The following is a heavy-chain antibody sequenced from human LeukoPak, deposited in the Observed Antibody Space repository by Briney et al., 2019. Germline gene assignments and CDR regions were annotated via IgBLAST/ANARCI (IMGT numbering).Heavy chain of an antibody. D-gene: IGHD5-18*01. J-gene: IGHJ4*02. V-gene: IGHV3-33*01. Sequence: GGSLRLSCAASGFTFSSYGMHGVRQAPAKGLEGVAVIWYDGSNKYYADSVKGRFTISRDNSKNTLYLQMNSLRAEDTAVYYCARDRDSYGYGLYYFDYWGQGTLVTVSS. CDR2: IWYDGSNK. CDR3: ARDRDSYGYGLYYFDY. CDR1: GFTFSSYG.